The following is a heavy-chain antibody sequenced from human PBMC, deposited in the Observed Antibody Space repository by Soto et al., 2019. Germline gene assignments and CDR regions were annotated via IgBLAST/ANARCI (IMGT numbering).Heavy chain of an antibody. Sequence: QLQLQESGPGLVKPSETLSLTCTVSGGSISSSSYYWGWIRQPPGKGLEWIGSIYYSGSTYYNPSLKSRVTISVDTSKNQFSLKLSSVTAADTAVYYCARYPLYSSGYYDAFDIWGQGTMVTVSS. V-gene: IGHV4-39*01. CDR2: IYYSGST. CDR1: GGSISSSSYY. CDR3: ARYPLYSSGYYDAFDI. J-gene: IGHJ3*02. D-gene: IGHD3-22*01.